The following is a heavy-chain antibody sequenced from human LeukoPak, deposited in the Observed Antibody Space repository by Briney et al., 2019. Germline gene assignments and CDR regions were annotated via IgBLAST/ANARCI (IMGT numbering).Heavy chain of an antibody. V-gene: IGHV4-39*01. CDR2: MFYSGST. CDR3: AVAGVRYYDSSGLHAFDF. Sequence: PSETLSLTCTVSGGSISSRSHCWGWIRQPPGKGLEWIGTMFYSGSTYYNPSLKSRVAISVDTSENQFSLELNSVTAADTAVYYCAVAGVRYYDSSGLHAFDFWGQGTTVTVSS. J-gene: IGHJ3*01. D-gene: IGHD3-22*01. CDR1: GGSISSRSHC.